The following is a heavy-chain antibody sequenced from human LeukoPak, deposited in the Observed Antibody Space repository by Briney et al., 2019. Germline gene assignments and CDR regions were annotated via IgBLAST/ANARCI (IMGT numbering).Heavy chain of an antibody. CDR3: ARGWYDILTGYYPPYYFDY. CDR2: IYYSGST. V-gene: IGHV4-31*03. J-gene: IGHJ4*02. Sequence: PSETLSLTCTVSGGSISSGGYYWSWIRQHPGKGLEWIGYIYYSGSTYYNPSLKSRVTISVDTSKNQFSLKLSSVTAADTAVYYCARGWYDILTGYYPPYYFDYWGQGTLVTVSS. CDR1: GGSISSGGYY. D-gene: IGHD3-9*01.